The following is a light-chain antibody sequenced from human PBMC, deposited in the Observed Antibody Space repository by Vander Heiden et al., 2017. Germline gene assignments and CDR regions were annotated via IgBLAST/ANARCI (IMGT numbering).Light chain of an antibody. Sequence: QSALTQPRSASGSPGQSATISCTGTSSDVGGYNYVSWYQQHPGKAPKLMIYDVSKRPSGVPDRFSGSKSGNTASLTISGRQAEEEAEYYCCAYAGSYTWVFGGGTKLTVL. CDR2: DVS. CDR3: CAYAGSYTWV. V-gene: IGLV2-11*01. J-gene: IGLJ3*02. CDR1: SSDVGGYNY.